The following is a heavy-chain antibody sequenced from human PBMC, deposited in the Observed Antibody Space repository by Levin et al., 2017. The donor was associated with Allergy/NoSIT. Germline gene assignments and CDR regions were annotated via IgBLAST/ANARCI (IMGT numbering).Heavy chain of an antibody. CDR3: VRGGANILSF. CDR1: GFTFSWYT. V-gene: IGHV3-21*01. J-gene: IGHJ4*02. Sequence: GGSLRLSCVTSGFTFSWYTMNWVRQAPGKGLEWVSSINTSATSTYYADSVKGRFTISRDDAKTSLYLQMNTLRVEDTAIYYCVRGGANILSFWGQGTLVTVSS. CDR2: INTSATST. D-gene: IGHD4/OR15-4a*01.